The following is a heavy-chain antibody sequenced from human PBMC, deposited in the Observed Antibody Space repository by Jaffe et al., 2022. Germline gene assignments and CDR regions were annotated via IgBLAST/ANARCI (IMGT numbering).Heavy chain of an antibody. V-gene: IGHV3-43D*04. CDR2: ISWDGGST. CDR1: GFTFDDYA. D-gene: IGHD5-18*01. J-gene: IGHJ4*02. Sequence: EVQLVESGGVVVQPGGSLRLSCAASGFTFDDYAMHWVRQAPGKGLEWVSLISWDGGSTYYADSVKGRFTISRDNSKNSLYLQMNSLRAEDTALYYCAKARRGYSYGSPVFDYWGQGTLVTVSS. CDR3: AKARRGYSYGSPVFDY.